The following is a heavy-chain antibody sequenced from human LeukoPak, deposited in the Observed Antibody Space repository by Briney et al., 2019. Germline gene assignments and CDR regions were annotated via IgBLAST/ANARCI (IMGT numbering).Heavy chain of an antibody. D-gene: IGHD6-13*01. V-gene: IGHV4-61*01. Sequence: SETLYLTCTVSGGSVSSSNYYWSWIRQPPGKGLEWVGFIYYTGNTNYNPSLKSRVTISVDTSKNQFSLKVSSVTAADTAMYSCARTNIAAAGYYFDYWGQGTLVTVSS. J-gene: IGHJ4*02. CDR2: IYYTGNT. CDR3: ARTNIAAAGYYFDY. CDR1: GGSVSSSNYY.